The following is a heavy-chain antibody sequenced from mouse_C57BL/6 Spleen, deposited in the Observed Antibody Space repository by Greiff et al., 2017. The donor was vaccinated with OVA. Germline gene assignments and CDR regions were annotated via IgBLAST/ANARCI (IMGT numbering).Heavy chain of an antibody. D-gene: IGHD2-1*01. CDR3: ASYDGNYAWFAY. J-gene: IGHJ3*01. V-gene: IGHV1-54*01. CDR1: GYAFTNYL. Sequence: VQLQQSGAELVRPGTSVKVSCKAPGYAFTNYLIEWVMQRPGQGLEWIGVINPGSGGTNYNEKFKGKATLTADKSSSTAYMQLSSLTSEESAVYFCASYDGNYAWFAYWGQGTLVTVSA. CDR2: INPGSGGT.